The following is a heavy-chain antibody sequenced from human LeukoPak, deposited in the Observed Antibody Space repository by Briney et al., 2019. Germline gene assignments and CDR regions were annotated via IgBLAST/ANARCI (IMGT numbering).Heavy chain of an antibody. CDR1: GFTFSSYS. CDR3: ARGANIVVVPAARKPHYYYYMDV. D-gene: IGHD2-2*01. CDR2: ISSSSSYL. J-gene: IGHJ6*03. V-gene: IGHV3-21*01. Sequence: PGGSLRLSCAASGFTFSSYSMNWVRQAPGKGLEWVSSISSSSSYLYYADSVKGRFTISRDNAKNSLYLQMNSLRAEDTAVYYCARGANIVVVPAARKPHYYYYMDVWGKGTTVTVSS.